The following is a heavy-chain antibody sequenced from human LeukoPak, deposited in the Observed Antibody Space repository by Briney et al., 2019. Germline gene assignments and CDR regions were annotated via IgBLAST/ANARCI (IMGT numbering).Heavy chain of an antibody. Sequence: GGSLRLSCAASGFTFSSYWMSWVRQAPGKGLEWVANIKQDGSEKYYVDSVKGRFTISRDNAKNSLYLQMNSLRAEDTAVYYCARLEQQLVLKGLNYYYYYGMDVWGQGTTVTVSS. J-gene: IGHJ6*02. D-gene: IGHD6-13*01. CDR2: IKQDGSEK. CDR3: ARLEQQLVLKGLNYYYYYGMDV. CDR1: GFTFSSYW. V-gene: IGHV3-7*01.